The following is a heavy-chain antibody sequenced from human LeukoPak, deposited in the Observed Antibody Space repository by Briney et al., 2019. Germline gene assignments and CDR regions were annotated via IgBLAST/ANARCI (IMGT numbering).Heavy chain of an antibody. CDR2: IYSGGST. Sequence: GGSLRLSCAASGFTVSSNYMSWVRQAPGKGLEWVSVIYSGGSTYYADSVKGRFTISRDNSKNTLYLQMNSLRAEDTAVYYCASRAMVRGVDFDYWGQGTLVTVSS. CDR3: ASRAMVRGVDFDY. CDR1: GFTVSSNY. V-gene: IGHV3-53*01. D-gene: IGHD3-10*01. J-gene: IGHJ4*02.